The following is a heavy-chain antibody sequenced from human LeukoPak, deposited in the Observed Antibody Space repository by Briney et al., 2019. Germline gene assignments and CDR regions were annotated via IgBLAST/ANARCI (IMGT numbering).Heavy chain of an antibody. Sequence: HPGGSLRLSCAASGFTFSSYAMSWVRQAPGKGLEWVSLISGSGGSAKYADSVKGRLTISRDNSKNTLFLQMSSLRAEDTAIYYCAKVGSSGWYAMDVWGRGTSVTVS. J-gene: IGHJ6*02. CDR3: AKVGSSGWYAMDV. CDR1: GFTFSSYA. D-gene: IGHD6-19*01. V-gene: IGHV3-23*01. CDR2: ISGSGGSA.